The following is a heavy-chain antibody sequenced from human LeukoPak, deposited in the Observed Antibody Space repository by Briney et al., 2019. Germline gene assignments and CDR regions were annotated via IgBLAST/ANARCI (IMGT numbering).Heavy chain of an antibody. V-gene: IGHV1-18*01. CDR3: ARDNRYCNGGYCSNWFDP. J-gene: IGHJ5*02. CDR1: GYTFTSYG. Sequence: GASVKVSCKASGYTFTSYGISWVRQAPGQGLEWMGWISAYNGNTNYAQKLQGRVTMTTDTSTSTAYMELRSLRSDDTAVYYCARDNRYCNGGYCSNWFDPWGQGTLVTVSS. CDR2: ISAYNGNT. D-gene: IGHD2-15*01.